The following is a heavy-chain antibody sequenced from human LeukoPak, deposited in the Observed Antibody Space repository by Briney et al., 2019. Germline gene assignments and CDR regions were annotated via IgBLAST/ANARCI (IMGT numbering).Heavy chain of an antibody. CDR3: TMRPFSSGWTEVYYFDY. CDR1: GFTFSGSA. CDR2: IRSKANSYAT. D-gene: IGHD6-19*01. Sequence: PGGSLRLSCAASGFTFSGSAMHWVRQASGKGLEWVGRIRSKANSYATAYAASVKGRFTIPRDDSKNTAYLQMNSLKTEDTAVYYCTMRPFSSGWTEVYYFDYWGQGTLVTVSS. V-gene: IGHV3-73*01. J-gene: IGHJ4*02.